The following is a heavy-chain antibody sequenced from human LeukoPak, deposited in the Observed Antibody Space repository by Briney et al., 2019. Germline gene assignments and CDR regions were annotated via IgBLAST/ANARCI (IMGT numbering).Heavy chain of an antibody. CDR3: ARDNTQLGPVATYYYYYGMDV. J-gene: IGHJ6*02. D-gene: IGHD6-13*01. CDR1: GFTFSSYS. V-gene: IGHV3-21*01. CDR2: ISSSSSYI. Sequence: GGSLRLSCAASGFTFSSYSMNWVRQAPGKGLEWVSSISSSSSYIYYADSVKGRFTISRDNAKNSLYLQMNSPRAEDTAVYYCARDNTQLGPVATYYYYYGMDVWGQGTTVTVSS.